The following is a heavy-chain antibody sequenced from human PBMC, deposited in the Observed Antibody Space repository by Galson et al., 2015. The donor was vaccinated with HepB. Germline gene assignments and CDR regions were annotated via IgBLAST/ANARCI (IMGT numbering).Heavy chain of an antibody. CDR3: AKEGSSGYYCIDY. D-gene: IGHD3-22*01. V-gene: IGHV3-30*18. CDR1: GFTFSSYG. J-gene: IGHJ4*02. Sequence: SLRLSCAASGFTFSSYGMHWVRQAPGKGLEWVAVISYDGSNKYYADSVKGRFTISRDNSKNTLYLQMNSLRAEDTAVYYCAKEGSSGYYCIDYWGQGTLVTVSS. CDR2: ISYDGSNK.